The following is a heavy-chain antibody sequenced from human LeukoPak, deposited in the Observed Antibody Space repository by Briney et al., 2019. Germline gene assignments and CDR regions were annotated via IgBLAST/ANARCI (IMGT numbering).Heavy chain of an antibody. J-gene: IGHJ4*02. CDR3: VRETMWLFDY. CDR2: ISPNSDNI. CDR1: GFTFSDAY. V-gene: IGHV3-11*04. D-gene: IGHD5-12*01. Sequence: GGSLRLSCAASGFTFSDAYMSWIRQAPGKGLEWVSYISPNSDNIHYADSVTGRFTISRDNAKKSLYLQMNNLRADDTALYFCVRETMWLFDYWGQGTLLTVSS.